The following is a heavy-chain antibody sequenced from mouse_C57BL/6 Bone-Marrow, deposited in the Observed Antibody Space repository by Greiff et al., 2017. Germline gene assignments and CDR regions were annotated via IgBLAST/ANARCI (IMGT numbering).Heavy chain of an antibody. D-gene: IGHD2-2*01. CDR1: GFTFSDYG. J-gene: IGHJ3*01. V-gene: IGHV5-15*01. CDR3: ARHDGYDWFAY. Sequence: EVHVLQSGGGLVQPGGSLKLSCAASGFTFSDYGMAWVRQAPRKGPEWVAFISNLAYSIYYADTVTGRFTISRENTENTLYLKMSSLRSEDTAMYYCARHDGYDWFAYWGQGTLVTVSA. CDR2: ISNLAYSI.